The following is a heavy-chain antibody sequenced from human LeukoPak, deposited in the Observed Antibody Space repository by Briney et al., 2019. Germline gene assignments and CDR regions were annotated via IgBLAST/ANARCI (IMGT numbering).Heavy chain of an antibody. CDR3: AGFWGYYYGMDV. J-gene: IGHJ6*02. V-gene: IGHV3-74*01. Sequence: GGSLRLSCAASGFTFSSYWMHWVRQAPGKGLVWVSRINSDGSSTSYADSVKGRFTISRDNAKNTLYLQMNSLRAKDTAVYYCAGFWGYYYGMDVWGQGTTVTVSS. CDR1: GFTFSSYW. D-gene: IGHD3-16*01. CDR2: INSDGSST.